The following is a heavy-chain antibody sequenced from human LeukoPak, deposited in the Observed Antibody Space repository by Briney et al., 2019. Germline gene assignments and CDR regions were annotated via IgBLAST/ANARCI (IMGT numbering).Heavy chain of an antibody. D-gene: IGHD5-18*01. CDR1: GYTFTTYA. CDR3: ARDMGSLKIQTPPDAFDI. J-gene: IGHJ3*02. Sequence: ASVKVSCKASGYTFTTYAMNWVRQAPGQGLEWMGWINTNTGNTTYAQGFTGRFVFSLDTSVSTAYLQISSLKAEDTAVYYCARDMGSLKIQTPPDAFDIWGQGTMVTVSS. CDR2: INTNTGNT. V-gene: IGHV7-4-1*02.